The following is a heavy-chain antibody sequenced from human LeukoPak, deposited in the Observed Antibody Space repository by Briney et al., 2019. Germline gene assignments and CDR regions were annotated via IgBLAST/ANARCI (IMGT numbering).Heavy chain of an antibody. J-gene: IGHJ4*02. Sequence: SETLSLTCTVSGGSLTSYYWSWTRQPPGKGLQWIGYIYYSGSVNYNPSLKSRVTISVDTSKNQFSLNLSSVTAADTAVYYCAILGSYFDYWGQGTQVTVSS. V-gene: IGHV4-59*08. CDR3: AILGSYFDY. CDR1: GGSLTSYY. CDR2: IYYSGSV.